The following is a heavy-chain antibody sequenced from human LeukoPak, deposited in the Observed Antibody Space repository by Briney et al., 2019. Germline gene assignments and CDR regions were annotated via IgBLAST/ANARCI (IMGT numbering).Heavy chain of an antibody. CDR2: VNQDGSEK. CDR1: GFTFSSYW. V-gene: IGHV3-7*01. CDR3: ARGFLDLDY. D-gene: IGHD3/OR15-3a*01. J-gene: IGHJ4*02. Sequence: PGGSLRLSCAASGFTFSSYWMSWVRLAPRKGLEWVANVNQDGSEKYYVDSVKGRFTISRDNAKNSLYVQMNSLRAEDTAVYYCARGFLDLDYWGQGTLVTVSS.